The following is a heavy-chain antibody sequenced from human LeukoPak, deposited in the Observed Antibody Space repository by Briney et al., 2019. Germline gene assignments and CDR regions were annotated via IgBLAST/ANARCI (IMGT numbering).Heavy chain of an antibody. CDR1: GYSITSGYY. CDR2: IYQTGNT. Sequence: SGTLSLTCTVSGYSITSGYYWAWIRQPPGKGLEWIGSIYQTGNTYHNPSLKSRVTISVDTSKNQFSLQLNSVTAADTAVYYCAREEVGSLIDYWGSGILVTVSS. D-gene: IGHD1-1*01. J-gene: IGHJ4*02. V-gene: IGHV4-38-2*02. CDR3: AREEVGSLIDY.